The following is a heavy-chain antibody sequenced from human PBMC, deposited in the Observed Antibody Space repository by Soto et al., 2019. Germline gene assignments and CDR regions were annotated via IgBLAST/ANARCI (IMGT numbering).Heavy chain of an antibody. CDR2: INSDGSST. V-gene: IGHV3-74*01. CDR3: ASHPLTMTYLDY. Sequence: VQLVASGGGLVQPGGSLRLSCAASGFTFSSYWMHWVRQAPGKGLVWVSRINSDGSSTSYADSVKGRFTISRDNAKNTVYLQMNSLRAEDTAVYYCASHPLTMTYLDYWGQGTLVTVSS. J-gene: IGHJ4*02. D-gene: IGHD3-22*01. CDR1: GFTFSSYW.